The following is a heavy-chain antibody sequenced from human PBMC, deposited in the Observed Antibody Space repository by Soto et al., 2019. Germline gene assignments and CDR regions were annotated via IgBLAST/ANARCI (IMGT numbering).Heavy chain of an antibody. J-gene: IGHJ6*02. CDR3: AASICSSASCYANYYYYGMDV. D-gene: IGHD2-2*01. CDR2: IIPIFGTA. CDR1: GGTFSRYA. V-gene: IGHV1-69*01. Sequence: QVQLVQSGAEVKKPGSSVKVSCKASGGTFSRYAISWVRQAPGHGLEWMGGIIPIFGTANYAQNFQGRVTLTADESTSTAYMELSSLRSEDTAVYYCAASICSSASCYANYYYYGMDVWGQGTTVTVSS.